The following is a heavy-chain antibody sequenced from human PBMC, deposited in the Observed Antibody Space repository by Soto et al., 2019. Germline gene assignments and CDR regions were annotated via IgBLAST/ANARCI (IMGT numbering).Heavy chain of an antibody. CDR2: IFHSGTT. Sequence: SETLSLTCSVSGDSISSADYFWTWIRQSPGKGLEWMGYIFHSGTTYYNPSLKGRLLISIENSKNQFSLRLTSVTAADSAVYFCAREPYLPKARNDSWRPGTLVTVSS. CDR3: AREPYLPKARNDS. V-gene: IGHV4-30-4*01. CDR1: GDSISSADYF. J-gene: IGHJ4*02.